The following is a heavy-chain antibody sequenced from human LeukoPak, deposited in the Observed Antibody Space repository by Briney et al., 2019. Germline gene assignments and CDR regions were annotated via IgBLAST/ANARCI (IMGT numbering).Heavy chain of an antibody. V-gene: IGHV3-21*01. CDR3: ARGELYGDYDRAGPFDY. Sequence: GGSPRLSCAASGFTFSSYAMSWVRQAPGRGLEWVSSISSRSSYIYYADSVKGRFTISRDNAKNSLYLQMNSLRAEDTAVYYCARGELYGDYDRAGPFDYWGQGTLVTVSS. CDR1: GFTFSSYA. J-gene: IGHJ4*02. D-gene: IGHD4-17*01. CDR2: ISSRSSYI.